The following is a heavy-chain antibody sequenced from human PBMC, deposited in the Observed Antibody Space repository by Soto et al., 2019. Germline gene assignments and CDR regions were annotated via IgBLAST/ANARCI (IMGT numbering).Heavy chain of an antibody. CDR3: AKAYGASHSPFDC. Sequence: EEQLLESGGGLAQPGGSLRLSCAASGFTFRGYAMSWVRQAPGKGPEWVSGISGSGDSTYHAKSVKGRFIISRDNSKNTLYLEINTLRAEDTAVYYCAKAYGASHSPFDCWGQGTLVAVSP. J-gene: IGHJ4*02. CDR2: ISGSGDST. D-gene: IGHD2-21*01. V-gene: IGHV3-23*01. CDR1: GFTFRGYA.